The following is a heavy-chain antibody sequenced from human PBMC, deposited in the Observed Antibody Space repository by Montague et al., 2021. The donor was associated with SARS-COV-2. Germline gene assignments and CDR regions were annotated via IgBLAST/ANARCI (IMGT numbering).Heavy chain of an antibody. CDR1: GFNFDEYG. CDR2: INWNGGST. V-gene: IGHV3-20*04. D-gene: IGHD3-9*01. J-gene: IGHJ6*02. Sequence: SLRLSCAASGFNFDEYGMSWVRQAPGKGLEWVSGINWNGGSTGYADSVKGRFTISRDNAKNSLYLQMNSLRAEDTALYYCARGNYGILTRYYSRDYYYGMDVWGQGTTVTVSS. CDR3: ARGNYGILTRYYSRDYYYGMDV.